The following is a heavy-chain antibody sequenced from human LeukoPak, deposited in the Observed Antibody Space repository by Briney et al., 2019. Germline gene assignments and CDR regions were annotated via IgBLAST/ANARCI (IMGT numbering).Heavy chain of an antibody. V-gene: IGHV3-23*01. CDR1: GFTFSSYA. CDR3: AKDGYDSSGYSLDY. Sequence: GGSLRLSCAASGFTFSSYAMSWVRQAPGKGLEWVSAVSGSGGSTYYADSVKGRFTISRDNSKNTLYLQMNSLRAEDTAVYYCAKDGYDSSGYSLDYWGQGTLVTVSS. CDR2: VSGSGGST. D-gene: IGHD3-22*01. J-gene: IGHJ4*02.